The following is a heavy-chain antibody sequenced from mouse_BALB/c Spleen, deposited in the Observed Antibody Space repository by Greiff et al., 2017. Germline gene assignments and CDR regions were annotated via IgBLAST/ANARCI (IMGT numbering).Heavy chain of an antibody. Sequence: EVQGVESGAELVKPGASVKLSCTASGFNIKDTYMHWVKQRPEQGLEWIGRIDPANGNTKYDPKFQGKATITADTSSNTAYLQLSSLTSEDTAVYYCAPIYYGNYDYYAMDYWGQGTSVTVSS. CDR1: GFNIKDTY. CDR3: APIYYGNYDYYAMDY. D-gene: IGHD2-1*01. CDR2: IDPANGNT. V-gene: IGHV14-3*02. J-gene: IGHJ4*01.